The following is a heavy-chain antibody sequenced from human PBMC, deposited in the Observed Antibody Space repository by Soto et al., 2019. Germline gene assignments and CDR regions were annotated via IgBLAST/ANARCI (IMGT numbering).Heavy chain of an antibody. Sequence: QVRLVQSGAEVKKTGSSVKVSCKASGGTYRSYAISWVRQAPGQGLEWMGGIIPIFGTTNYAQKFQDRVTITADESTSIAYMDLNSLRSDDTAVYYCASNNRASYHFDYWGQGTLVTVSS. D-gene: IGHD3-16*02. V-gene: IGHV1-69*01. CDR2: IIPIFGTT. CDR1: GGTYRSYA. J-gene: IGHJ4*02. CDR3: ASNNRASYHFDY.